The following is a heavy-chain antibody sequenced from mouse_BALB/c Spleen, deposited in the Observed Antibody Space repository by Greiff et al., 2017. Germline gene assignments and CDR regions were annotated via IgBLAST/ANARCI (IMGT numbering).Heavy chain of an antibody. CDR1: GFAFSSYD. CDR2: INSDGGST. D-gene: IGHD4-1*01. J-gene: IGHJ4*01. Sequence: DVHLVESGGGLVKPGGSLKLSCAASGFAFSSYDMSWVRKTPEKRLELVAAINSDGGSTYYPDTMERRFIISRDNTKKTLYLQMSSLRSEDTALYYCARQTGKVYAMDYWGQGTSVTVSS. CDR3: ARQTGKVYAMDY. V-gene: IGHV5-2*01.